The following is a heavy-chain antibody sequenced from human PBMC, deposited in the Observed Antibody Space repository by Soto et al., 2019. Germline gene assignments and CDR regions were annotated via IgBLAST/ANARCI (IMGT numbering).Heavy chain of an antibody. Sequence: GGSLRLSCAASGFTFSSYSMSWVRQAPGKGLEWVSAISSSGSYTYYADSVKGRFTISRDNAKNSLYLQMNSLRAEDTAVYYCARSRGSYPNDAFDIWGQGTMVTVSS. V-gene: IGHV3-21*01. J-gene: IGHJ3*02. CDR3: ARSRGSYPNDAFDI. CDR2: ISSSGSYT. CDR1: GFTFSSYS. D-gene: IGHD1-26*01.